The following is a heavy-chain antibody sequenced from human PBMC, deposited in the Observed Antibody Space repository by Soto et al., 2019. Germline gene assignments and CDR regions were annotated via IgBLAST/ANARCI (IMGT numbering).Heavy chain of an antibody. Sequence: SETLSLTRTVSGGSISSGGYYWSWIRQHPGKGLEWIGYIYYSGSTYYNPSLKSRVTISVDTSKNQFSLKLSSVTAADTAVYYCARDRGVVPAAMAWDYYYYYMDVWGKGTTVTVSS. D-gene: IGHD2-2*01. CDR1: GGSISSGGYY. V-gene: IGHV4-31*03. CDR2: IYYSGST. J-gene: IGHJ6*03. CDR3: ARDRGVVPAAMAWDYYYYYMDV.